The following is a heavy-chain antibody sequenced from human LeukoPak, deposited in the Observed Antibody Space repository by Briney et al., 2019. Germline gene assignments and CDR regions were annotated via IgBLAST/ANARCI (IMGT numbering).Heavy chain of an antibody. CDR2: INPSGGST. V-gene: IGHV1-46*01. CDR3: ARVVGSHGDDY. Sequence: ASVKVSCKASGYTFTSYYMHWVRQAPGQGLEWMGIINPSGGSTSYAQKFQGRVTMTRDTSISTAYMELSRLRSDDTAVYYCARVVGSHGDDYWGQGTLVTVSS. D-gene: IGHD4-17*01. CDR1: GYTFTSYY. J-gene: IGHJ4*02.